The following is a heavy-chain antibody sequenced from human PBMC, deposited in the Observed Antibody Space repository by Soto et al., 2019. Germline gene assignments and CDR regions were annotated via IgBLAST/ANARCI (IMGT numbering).Heavy chain of an antibody. CDR3: ASDAGKNYDSSGYFWGHYYYYGMDV. Sequence: ASVKVSCKASGGTFSDYATSWVRQAPGQGLEWMGGIIPIFGTTNYAQKFQGRVTITADKSTSTAYMDLSSLRSEDTAVYYCASDAGKNYDSSGYFWGHYYYYGMDVWGQGTTVTVSS. CDR1: GGTFSDYA. J-gene: IGHJ6*02. D-gene: IGHD3-22*01. V-gene: IGHV1-69*06. CDR2: IIPIFGTT.